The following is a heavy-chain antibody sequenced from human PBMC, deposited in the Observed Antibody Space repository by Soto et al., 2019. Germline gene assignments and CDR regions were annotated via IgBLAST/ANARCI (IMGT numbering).Heavy chain of an antibody. Sequence: PGGSLRLSCAASGFTFSDYYMSWIRQAPGKGLEWVSLIRGVAGNTHYPDSVKGRFTISKDTSNNVLYLEMNSLRADDTAVYFCVKGAWLDYWGQGNMLTVSS. V-gene: IGHV3-23*01. CDR2: IRGVAGNT. CDR1: GFTFSDYY. J-gene: IGHJ4*02. CDR3: VKGAWLDY.